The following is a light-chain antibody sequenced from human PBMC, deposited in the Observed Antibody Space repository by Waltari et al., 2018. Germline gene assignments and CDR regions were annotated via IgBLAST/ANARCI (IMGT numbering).Light chain of an antibody. CDR3: SSYTYINPPFL. CDR2: DVG. V-gene: IGLV2-14*03. CDR1: SSDLGGFSF. Sequence: QSALTQPASVSGSPGQSITIPCTRSSSDLGGFSFFSWYQQHPGKAPKLIIYDVGHRPSVLSHRFSGSKSCNPASLTISGLQPEDEADYYCSSYTYINPPFLFGTGTKVTLL. J-gene: IGLJ1*01.